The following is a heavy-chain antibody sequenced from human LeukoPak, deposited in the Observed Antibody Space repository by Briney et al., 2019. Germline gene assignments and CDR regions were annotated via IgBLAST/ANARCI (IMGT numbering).Heavy chain of an antibody. Sequence: GGSLRLSCAASGFTFSGSAMHWVRQASGKGLEWVGRIRSKANSYATAYAASVKGRFTISRDDSKNTAYLQMNSLKTEDTAVYYCTRRIQNDLDYYYYMDVWGKGTTVTVSS. V-gene: IGHV3-73*01. D-gene: IGHD1-1*01. CDR3: TRRIQNDLDYYYYMDV. J-gene: IGHJ6*03. CDR2: IRSKANSYAT. CDR1: GFTFSGSA.